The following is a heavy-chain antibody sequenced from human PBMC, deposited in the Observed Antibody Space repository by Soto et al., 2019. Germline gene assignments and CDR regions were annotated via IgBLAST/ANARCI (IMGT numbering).Heavy chain of an antibody. D-gene: IGHD6-19*01. V-gene: IGHV4-30-2*01. CDR2: IYHSGST. CDR3: ARRYSSGFDY. J-gene: IGHJ4*02. Sequence: SETLSLTCAVSGGSISSGGYFWSWIRQPPGKGLEWIGYIYHSGSTNYNPSLKSRVTISVDTSKNQFSLKLSSVTAADTAVYYCARRYSSGFDYWGQGTLVTVSS. CDR1: GGSISSGGYF.